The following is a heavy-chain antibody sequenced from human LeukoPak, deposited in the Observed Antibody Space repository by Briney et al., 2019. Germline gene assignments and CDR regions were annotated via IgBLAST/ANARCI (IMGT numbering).Heavy chain of an antibody. CDR3: ARALADYGDYGYYFDY. Sequence: ASVKVSCKASGGTFSNYAIRWVRQAPGQGLEWMGWSIPIFGTANYAQKFQGRVTITTDESTSTAYMELSSLRSEDTAVYYCARALADYGDYGYYFDYWGQGTLVTVSS. CDR2: SIPIFGTA. V-gene: IGHV1-69*05. D-gene: IGHD4-17*01. CDR1: GGTFSNYA. J-gene: IGHJ4*02.